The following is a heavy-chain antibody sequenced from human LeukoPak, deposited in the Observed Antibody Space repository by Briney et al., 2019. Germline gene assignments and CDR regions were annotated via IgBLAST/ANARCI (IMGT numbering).Heavy chain of an antibody. J-gene: IGHJ3*02. Sequence: PGGSLRLSCAASGFTFSDYYMSWIRQAPGKGLEWVSYISSSGSTKYYADSVKGRFTISRDNAKNSLYLQMNSLRAEDTALYYCAKDIEFGDSSGPYAFDIWGQGTMVTVSS. CDR3: AKDIEFGDSSGPYAFDI. V-gene: IGHV3-11*01. CDR1: GFTFSDYY. D-gene: IGHD3-22*01. CDR2: ISSSGSTK.